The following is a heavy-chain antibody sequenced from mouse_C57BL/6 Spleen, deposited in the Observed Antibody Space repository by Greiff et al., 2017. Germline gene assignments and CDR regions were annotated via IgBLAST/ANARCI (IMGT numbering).Heavy chain of an antibody. Sequence: VQLQQSGAELVKPGASVKLSCKASGYTFTSYWMHWVKQRPGQGLEWIGMIHPNSGSTNYNEKFKSKATLTVDKSSSTAYMQLSSLTSEDSAVYYCARSKDGYGLDYWGQGTTLTVSS. CDR2: IHPNSGST. D-gene: IGHD2-2*01. CDR3: ARSKDGYGLDY. J-gene: IGHJ2*01. V-gene: IGHV1-64*01. CDR1: GYTFTSYW.